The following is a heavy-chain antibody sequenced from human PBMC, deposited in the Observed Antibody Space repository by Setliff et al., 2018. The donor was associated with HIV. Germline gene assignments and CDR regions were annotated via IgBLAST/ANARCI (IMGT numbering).Heavy chain of an antibody. J-gene: IGHJ6*03. V-gene: IGHV4-34*01. CDR1: GGSFSDYY. Sequence: SETLSLTCAVYGGSFSDYYWSWIRQPPGKGLEWIGEINHSGSTNYNPSLKSRVTISVDTSKNQFSLKVNSVTAADTAVYYCARGRITLVRGVTNPYYDYYMDVWGKGTTVPVSS. CDR2: INHSGST. CDR3: ARGRITLVRGVTNPYYDYYMDV. D-gene: IGHD3-10*01.